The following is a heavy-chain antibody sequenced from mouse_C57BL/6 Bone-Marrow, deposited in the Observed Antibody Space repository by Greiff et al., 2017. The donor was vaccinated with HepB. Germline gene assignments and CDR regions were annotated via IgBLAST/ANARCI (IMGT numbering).Heavy chain of an antibody. J-gene: IGHJ2*01. CDR1: GFTFSSYA. CDR2: ISDGGSYT. V-gene: IGHV5-4*01. Sequence: EVKLQESGGGLVKPGGSLKLSCAASGFTFSSYAMSWVRQTPEKRLEWVATISDGGSYTYYPDNVKGRFTISRDNAKNNLYLQMSHLKSEDTAMYYCAREAGTTVVATDYWGQGTTLTVSS. D-gene: IGHD1-1*01. CDR3: AREAGTTVVATDY.